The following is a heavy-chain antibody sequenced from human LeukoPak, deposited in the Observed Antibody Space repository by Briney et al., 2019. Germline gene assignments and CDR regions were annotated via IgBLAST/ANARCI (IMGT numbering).Heavy chain of an antibody. D-gene: IGHD4-17*01. V-gene: IGHV4-31*03. Sequence: PSQTLSLTCSVSGASIRSADYYWSWIRQHPGKGLEWIGYIYDSGSTHYNPSLKSRVTILVDTSKNHFSLKLNSLTAADTAVYYCASQTSVTPSWYFDLWGRGTLVTVSS. J-gene: IGHJ2*01. CDR1: GASIRSADYY. CDR2: IYDSGST. CDR3: ASQTSVTPSWYFDL.